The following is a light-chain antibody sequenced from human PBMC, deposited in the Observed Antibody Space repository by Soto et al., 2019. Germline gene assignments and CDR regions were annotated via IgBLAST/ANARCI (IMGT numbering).Light chain of an antibody. J-gene: IGKJ4*01. CDR3: QLYGSSPPLT. V-gene: IGKV3-20*01. Sequence: EIVLTQSPGTLSLSPGERATLSCRASLSVSSSYLAWYQQKPGQAPRLLIYGASSRATGIPDRFSGSGSGTDFTLTISRQEPEDFAVYYCQLYGSSPPLTFGGGTKVEIK. CDR2: GAS. CDR1: LSVSSSY.